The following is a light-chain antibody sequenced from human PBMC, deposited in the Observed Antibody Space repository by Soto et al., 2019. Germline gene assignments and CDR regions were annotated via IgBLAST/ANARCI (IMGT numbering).Light chain of an antibody. J-gene: IGKJ5*01. V-gene: IGKV3-15*01. CDR1: QGVFSS. CDR2: GSA. CDR3: QQYHRWPA. Sequence: IMKTQSPATLSVSTGESATLSCRASQGVFSSLAWYQQRPGQAPRLLIYGSATRATGIPARFSGSGSGTEFTLTISSLQSEDSAVYYCQQYHRWPAFGQGTRLEI.